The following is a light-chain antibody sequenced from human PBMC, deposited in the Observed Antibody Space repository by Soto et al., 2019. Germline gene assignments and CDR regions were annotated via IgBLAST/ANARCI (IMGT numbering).Light chain of an antibody. Sequence: EIVLTQSPGTLSLSPGERATLSCRASQTVTSTFLAWYQQKPGQAPRLLIYGASRRATGIPDRFSGSGSGTDSTLTITSLEPEDFAVYYCHQYDSSRTFGQGTKVEMK. CDR1: QTVTSTF. CDR2: GAS. J-gene: IGKJ1*01. V-gene: IGKV3-20*01. CDR3: HQYDSSRT.